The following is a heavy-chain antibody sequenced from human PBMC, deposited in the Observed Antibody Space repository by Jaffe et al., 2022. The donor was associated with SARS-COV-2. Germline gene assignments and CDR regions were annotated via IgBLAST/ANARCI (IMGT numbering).Heavy chain of an antibody. J-gene: IGHJ4*02. CDR3: ARDAWKATTGGSSTPRGFDY. CDR2: ISSSSSYI. CDR1: GFTFSSYS. Sequence: EVQLVESGGGLVKPGGSLRLSCAASGFTFSSYSMNWVRQAPGKGLEWVSSISSSSSYIYYADSVKGRFTISRDNAKNSLYLQMNSLRAEDTAVYYCARDAWKATTGGSSTPRGFDYWGQGTLVTVSS. D-gene: IGHD6-6*01. V-gene: IGHV3-21*01.